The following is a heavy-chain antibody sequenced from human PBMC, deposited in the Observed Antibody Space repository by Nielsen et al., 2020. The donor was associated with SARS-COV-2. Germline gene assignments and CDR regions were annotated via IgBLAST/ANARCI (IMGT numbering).Heavy chain of an antibody. Sequence: GGSLRLSCTASGFTFGDYAMSWFRQAPGKGLEWVGFIRSKAYGGTTEYAASVKGRFTISRDDSKSIAYLQMNSLKTEDTAVYYCTRDSIAARLTMVWFDPWGQGTLVTVSS. CDR2: IRSKAYGGTT. V-gene: IGHV3-49*03. D-gene: IGHD4/OR15-4a*01. CDR1: GFTFGDYA. CDR3: TRDSIAARLTMVWFDP. J-gene: IGHJ5*02.